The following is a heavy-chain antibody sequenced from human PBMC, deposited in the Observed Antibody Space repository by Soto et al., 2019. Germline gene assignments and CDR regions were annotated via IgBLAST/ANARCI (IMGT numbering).Heavy chain of an antibody. J-gene: IGHJ4*02. CDR3: ARDTLRGDFDY. Sequence: GGSLRLSCVVSGLSFSRNSMHWVRQAPGKGLEWVSSISSGSAYIFYADSVKGRFTISRDNAKNSLYLQMNSLTAEDTAVYYCARDTLRGDFDYWGQGTLVTVS. D-gene: IGHD3-16*01. CDR1: GLSFSRNS. V-gene: IGHV3-21*01. CDR2: ISSGSAYI.